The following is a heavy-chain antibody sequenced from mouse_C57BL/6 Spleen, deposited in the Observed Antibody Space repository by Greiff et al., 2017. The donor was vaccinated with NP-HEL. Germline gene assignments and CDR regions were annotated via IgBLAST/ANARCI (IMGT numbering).Heavy chain of an antibody. CDR1: GYSFTGYF. V-gene: IGHV1-20*01. Sequence: VQLKESGPELVKPGDSVKISCKASGYSFTGYFMNWVMQSHGKSLEWIGRINPYNGDTFYNQKFKGKATLTVDKSSSTAHMELRSLTSEDSAVYYCARGHYSNSMDYWGQGTSVTVSS. CDR2: INPYNGDT. J-gene: IGHJ4*01. CDR3: ARGHYSNSMDY. D-gene: IGHD2-5*01.